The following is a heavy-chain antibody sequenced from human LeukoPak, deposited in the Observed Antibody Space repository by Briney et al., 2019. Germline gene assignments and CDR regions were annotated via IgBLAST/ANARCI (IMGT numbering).Heavy chain of an antibody. Sequence: SETLSLTCTVSGGSISSSSYYWSWIRQPPGKGLEWIGYIYYSGSTNYNPSLKSRVTISVDTSKTQFSLNLSSVTAADTAVYYCARALESRSGWGSWGYWGQGTLVTVSS. V-gene: IGHV4-61*01. D-gene: IGHD6-19*01. CDR3: ARALESRSGWGSWGY. CDR2: IYYSGST. J-gene: IGHJ4*02. CDR1: GGSISSSSYY.